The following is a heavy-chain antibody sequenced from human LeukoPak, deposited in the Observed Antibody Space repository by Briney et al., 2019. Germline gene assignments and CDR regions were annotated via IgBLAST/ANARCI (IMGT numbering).Heavy chain of an antibody. Sequence: SETLSLTCTVSGGSISSGDYYWSWIRQPPGKGLEWIGKFYYSWSTYYNPSLKSRVTISVDTSKNQFSLKLSSVTAADTAAYYCARVYGYNYNSGRYYIGPYYFDYWGQGTLVTVAS. CDR3: ARVYGYNYNSGRYYIGPYYFDY. V-gene: IGHV4-30-4*01. J-gene: IGHJ4*02. CDR1: GGSISSGDYY. D-gene: IGHD3-10*01. CDR2: FYYSWST.